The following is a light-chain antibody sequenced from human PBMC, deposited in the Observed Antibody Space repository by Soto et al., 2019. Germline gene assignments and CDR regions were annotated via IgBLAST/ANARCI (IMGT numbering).Light chain of an antibody. CDR3: TSYAGTDGHYV. V-gene: IGLV2-8*01. Sequence: QSALTQPPSASGSPGQSVTISCTGTSSDIGYYNYVSWYQQYPGKAPKLLIYEVSKRPSGVPDRFSGYKSGNTASLTVSGLQAADEADYYCTSYAGTDGHYVLGTGTKVTVL. J-gene: IGLJ1*01. CDR2: EVS. CDR1: SSDIGYYNY.